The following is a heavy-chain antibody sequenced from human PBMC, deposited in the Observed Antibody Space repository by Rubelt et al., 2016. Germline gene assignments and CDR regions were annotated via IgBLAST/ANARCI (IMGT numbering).Heavy chain of an antibody. D-gene: IGHD5-24*01. Sequence: QLQLQESGPGLVKPSETLSLTCTVSGGSIRSSSYYWGWIRQPPGKGLEWIGSIYYSGSTYYNPSLKRRVTISVDTSKNQFSLKLSSVTAADTAVYYCASHIDGYGYYWGQGTLVTVSS. CDR2: IYYSGST. V-gene: IGHV4-39*01. J-gene: IGHJ4*02. CDR3: ASHIDGYGYY. CDR1: GGSIRSSSYY.